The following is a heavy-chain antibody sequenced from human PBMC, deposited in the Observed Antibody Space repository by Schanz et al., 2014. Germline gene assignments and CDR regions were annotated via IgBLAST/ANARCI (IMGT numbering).Heavy chain of an antibody. Sequence: QVQLVQSGAEVKKPGASVKVSCKASGYTFVSYSMHWVRQAPGQGLEWMGIINPSGGGTTYAQKFQGRVTMTRDTSTSTVYMELSSLRSEDTAVYYCARDRLECGAECYSVEVFEIWGQGTLVIVSS. J-gene: IGHJ4*02. CDR1: GYTFVSYS. CDR3: ARDRLECGAECYSVEVFEI. CDR2: INPSGGGT. V-gene: IGHV1-46*01. D-gene: IGHD2-21*01.